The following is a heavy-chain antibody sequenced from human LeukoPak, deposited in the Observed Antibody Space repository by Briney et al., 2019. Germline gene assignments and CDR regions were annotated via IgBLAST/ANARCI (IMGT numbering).Heavy chain of an antibody. CDR2: ISNDGNNK. V-gene: IGHV3-30*18. Sequence: GGSLRLSCAASGFIFSSYDMYWVRQAPGKGLEWVAVISNDGNNKQYADSVKGRFTISRDNSKNTLYLQMNSLRADDTAVYHCAKDGLMRFFDYWGQGTPVTVSS. J-gene: IGHJ4*02. D-gene: IGHD2-8*01. CDR1: GFIFSSYD. CDR3: AKDGLMRFFDY.